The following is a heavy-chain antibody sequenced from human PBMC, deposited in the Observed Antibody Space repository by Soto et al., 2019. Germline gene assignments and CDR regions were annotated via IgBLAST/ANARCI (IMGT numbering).Heavy chain of an antibody. V-gene: IGHV3-33*01. CDR1: GFTFSSYG. CDR3: ARDPYDSSGYYYVNGMDV. J-gene: IGHJ6*02. D-gene: IGHD3-22*01. Sequence: GGSLRLSCAASGFTFSSYGMHWVRQAPGKGLEWVAVIWYDGSNKYYADSVKGRFTISRDNSKNTLYLQMNSLRAEDTAVYYCARDPYDSSGYYYVNGMDVRGQGTTVTVSS. CDR2: IWYDGSNK.